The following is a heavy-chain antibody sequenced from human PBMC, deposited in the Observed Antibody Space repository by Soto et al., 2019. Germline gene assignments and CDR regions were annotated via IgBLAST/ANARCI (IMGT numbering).Heavy chain of an antibody. J-gene: IGHJ6*02. D-gene: IGHD3-10*01. Sequence: SVKVSCKVSGGTFSGYRFSWVRQAPGQGLEWMGGITPVFGTPDYAQKFQGRVTVTADRSTNTAYMELSRLTSEDTAVYYCARDLPSLRVRSYGMDVWGQGTTVTVSS. CDR3: ARDLPSLRVRSYGMDV. V-gene: IGHV1-69*06. CDR1: GGTFSGYR. CDR2: ITPVFGTP.